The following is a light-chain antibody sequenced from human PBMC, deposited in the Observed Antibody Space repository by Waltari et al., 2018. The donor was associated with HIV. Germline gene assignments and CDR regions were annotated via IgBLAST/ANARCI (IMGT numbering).Light chain of an antibody. CDR1: SSDLGAYHY. V-gene: IGLV2-8*01. Sequence: QSALTQPPSASWSPGQSVTISCTGTSSDLGAYHYVSWYQQHPDKAPTLMIYDVSKRPSGVPDRFSGSKSGTTASLTVSGLQTEDEADYYCSSYAGSNNPYVFGTGTKVTVL. CDR3: SSYAGSNNPYV. CDR2: DVS. J-gene: IGLJ1*01.